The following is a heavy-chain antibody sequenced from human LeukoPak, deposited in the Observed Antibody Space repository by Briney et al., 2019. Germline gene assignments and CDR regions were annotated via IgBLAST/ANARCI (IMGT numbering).Heavy chain of an antibody. CDR1: GNTFTDLS. V-gene: IGHV1-24*01. Sequence: ASVKVSCKVSGNTFTDLSMNWVRQAPGKGIEWMGGFDPEDVETIYAQKFQGRVTMTEDTSTATAYMELSSLRPDDTAVYYCATDFYRGRQFDYWGQGTLVTVSS. CDR2: FDPEDVET. CDR3: ATDFYRGRQFDY. D-gene: IGHD2/OR15-2a*01. J-gene: IGHJ4*02.